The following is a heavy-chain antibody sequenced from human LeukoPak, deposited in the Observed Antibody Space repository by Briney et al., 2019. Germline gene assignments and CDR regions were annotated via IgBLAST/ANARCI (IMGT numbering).Heavy chain of an antibody. J-gene: IGHJ4*02. V-gene: IGHV3-30*01. CDR2: IAYDGTYE. D-gene: IGHD6-13*01. Sequence: GRSLRLSCAASGFTFRSYSMHWVGQAPGTRLEGWSVIAYDGTYEYYAASVKGRFTISRDNSKNTLYLQMNSLRAEDTAVYYCARVREIYSSSWPYACWGQGTLVTVSS. CDR3: ARVREIYSSSWPYAC. CDR1: GFTFRSYS.